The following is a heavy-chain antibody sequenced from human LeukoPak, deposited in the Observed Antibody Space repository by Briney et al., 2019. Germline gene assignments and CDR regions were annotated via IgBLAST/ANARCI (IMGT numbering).Heavy chain of an antibody. Sequence: GGSLRLSCAASGFTFSSYGMNWVRQAPGKGLEWVSYITSSGSTIYYADSVKGRFTISRDNTKSSLYLQMNSLRAEDTAVYYCARRSDYSTVFDYWGQGTLVTVSS. CDR2: ITSSGSTI. V-gene: IGHV3-48*03. CDR3: ARRSDYSTVFDY. CDR1: GFTFSSYG. D-gene: IGHD4-17*01. J-gene: IGHJ4*02.